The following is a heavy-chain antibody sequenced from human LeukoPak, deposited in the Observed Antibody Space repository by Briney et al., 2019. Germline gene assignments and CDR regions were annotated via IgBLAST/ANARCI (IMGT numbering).Heavy chain of an antibody. V-gene: IGHV3-21*01. CDR1: GFTFDSYT. J-gene: IGHJ6*02. Sequence: GGSLRLSCAASGFTFDSYTMNWVRQTPGKGLEWVSSISSSSSYIYYSDSVKGRFTISRDNAKNSLYLQMNSLRAEDTAVYYCARGVYSYSGMDVWGQGTTVTVSS. D-gene: IGHD2-8*01. CDR3: ARGVYSYSGMDV. CDR2: ISSSSSYI.